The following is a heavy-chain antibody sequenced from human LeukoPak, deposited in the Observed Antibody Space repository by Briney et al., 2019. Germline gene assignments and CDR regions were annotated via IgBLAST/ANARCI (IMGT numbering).Heavy chain of an antibody. CDR3: TTGLLAHYYYYGMDV. Sequence: GGSLRLSCAASGFTFSNAWMSWVRQAPGKGLEWVGRIKSKTDGGTTDYAAPVKGRFTISRDGSKNTLYLQMNSLKTEDTAVYYCTTGLLAHYYYYGMDVWGKGTTVTVSS. D-gene: IGHD2-21*02. CDR1: GFTFSNAW. V-gene: IGHV3-15*01. J-gene: IGHJ6*04. CDR2: IKSKTDGGTT.